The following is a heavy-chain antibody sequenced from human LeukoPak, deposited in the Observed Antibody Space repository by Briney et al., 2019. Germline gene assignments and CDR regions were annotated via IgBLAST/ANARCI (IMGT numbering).Heavy chain of an antibody. Sequence: GGSLRLSCAASGFTFSSYWMHWVRQAPGKWLVWVSRISDVGSHTFYADSVKGRFAMSRDNAKNTLYLQMNSLRAEDTAVYYCARVTGGYNLVDYWGQGTLVTVSS. J-gene: IGHJ4*02. CDR1: GFTFSSYW. V-gene: IGHV3-74*01. CDR2: ISDVGSHT. D-gene: IGHD5-24*01. CDR3: ARVTGGYNLVDY.